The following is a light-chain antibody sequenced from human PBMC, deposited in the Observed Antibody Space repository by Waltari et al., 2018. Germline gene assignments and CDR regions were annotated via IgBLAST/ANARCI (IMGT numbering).Light chain of an antibody. V-gene: IGKV3D-15*01. CDR2: GAS. CDR1: QSVSNN. CDR3: QQCNDWPRT. J-gene: IGKJ1*01. Sequence: EIVMTQSPAILSVSPGERATLSCRASQSVSNNLAWYQQKPGQAPRLLIYGASTRATGVPARFSGSWSGTEFTLTISSLQSEDFAVYYCQQCNDWPRTFGQGTKVEIK.